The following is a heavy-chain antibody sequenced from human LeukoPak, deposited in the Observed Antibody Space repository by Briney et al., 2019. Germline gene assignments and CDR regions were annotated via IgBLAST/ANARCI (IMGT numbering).Heavy chain of an antibody. Sequence: GGSLRLSCAASGFTFSSYWMSWVRQTPGKGLEWVANIKKDGSEKYYVDSVKGRFTISRDNAKNSLYLQMNSLRAEDTAVYYCARDLYRIVVVPHYFDYWGQGTLVTVSS. CDR1: GFTFSSYW. CDR3: ARDLYRIVVVPHYFDY. D-gene: IGHD3-22*01. J-gene: IGHJ4*02. V-gene: IGHV3-7*01. CDR2: IKKDGSEK.